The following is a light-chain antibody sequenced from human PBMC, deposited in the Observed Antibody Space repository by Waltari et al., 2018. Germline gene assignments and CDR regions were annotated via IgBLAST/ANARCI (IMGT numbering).Light chain of an antibody. CDR1: SSDVGGYNY. Sequence: QSALTQXASVSGSPGQSXTISCTGTSSDVGGYNYVSWYQQHPGKAPKVMIYDVSKRPSGVSNRFSGSKSGNTASLTISGLQXEDEADYYCSSYTSXXXXVXGXGTKLTVL. V-gene: IGLV2-14*01. CDR2: DVS. CDR3: SSYTSXXXXV. J-gene: IGLJ3*02.